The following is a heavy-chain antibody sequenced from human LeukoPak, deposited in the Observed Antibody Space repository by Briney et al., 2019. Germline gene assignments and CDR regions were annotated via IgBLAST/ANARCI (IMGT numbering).Heavy chain of an antibody. D-gene: IGHD4-17*01. CDR2: ISGSGGST. Sequence: GVLRLSCAASGFSVSSNYVSWVRQAPGKGLEWVSAISGSGGSTYYADSVKGRFTISRDNSKNTLYLQMNSLRAEDTAVYYCAKDPMTTGGQGTLVTVSS. J-gene: IGHJ4*02. CDR1: GFSVSSNY. V-gene: IGHV3-23*01. CDR3: AKDPMTT.